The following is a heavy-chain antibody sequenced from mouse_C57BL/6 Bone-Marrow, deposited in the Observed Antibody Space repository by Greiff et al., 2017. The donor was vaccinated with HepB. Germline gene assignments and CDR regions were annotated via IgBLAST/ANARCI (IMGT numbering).Heavy chain of an antibody. CDR3: AREGWLAFAY. CDR2: ISYDGSN. D-gene: IGHD2-3*01. CDR1: GYSITSGYY. Sequence: VQLQESGPGLVKPSQSLSLTCSVTGYSITSGYYWNWIRQFPGNKLEWMGYISYDGSNNYNPSLKNRISITRDTSKNQFFLKLNSVTTEDTATYYCAREGWLAFAYWGQGTLVTVSA. J-gene: IGHJ3*01. V-gene: IGHV3-6*01.